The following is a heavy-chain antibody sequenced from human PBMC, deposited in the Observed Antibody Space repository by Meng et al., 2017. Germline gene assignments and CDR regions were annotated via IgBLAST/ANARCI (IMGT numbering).Heavy chain of an antibody. V-gene: IGHV4-34*01. CDR3: ARELKEQSFAWGY. J-gene: IGHJ4*02. D-gene: IGHD3-16*01. CDR2: INHSGST. Sequence: QVAPSEWGAGLLKPLETLSPPCAVYGGSFSGYYWSWIRQPPGKGLEWIGEINHSGSTNYNPSLKSRVTISVDTSKNQFSLKLSSVTAADTAVYYCARELKEQSFAWGYWGQGTLVTVSS. CDR1: GGSFSGYY.